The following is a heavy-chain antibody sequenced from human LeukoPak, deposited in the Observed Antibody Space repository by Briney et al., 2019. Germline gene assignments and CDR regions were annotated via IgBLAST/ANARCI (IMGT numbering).Heavy chain of an antibody. CDR2: IYYSGST. CDR1: GGSISSHY. CDR3: ARGPAARTLYYYYYYMDV. Sequence: SETLSLTCTVSGGSISSHYWSWLRQPPGKGLEWIGYIYYSGSTNYNPSLKSRVTISVDTSKNQFSLKLSSVTAADTAVYYCARGPAARTLYYYYYYMDVWGKGTTVTVSS. V-gene: IGHV4-59*11. D-gene: IGHD6-6*01. J-gene: IGHJ6*03.